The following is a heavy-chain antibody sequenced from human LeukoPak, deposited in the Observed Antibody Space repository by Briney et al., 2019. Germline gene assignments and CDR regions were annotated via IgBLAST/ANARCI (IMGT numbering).Heavy chain of an antibody. CDR1: GFRFNTYW. D-gene: IGHD4/OR15-4a*01. CDR3: ARDTLGEGEDANYALYYFDY. CDR2: IKQDGNEK. Sequence: GGSLRLSCAASGFRFNTYWMSWVRQAPGKGLEWVANIKQDGNEKYYADSVKGRFTISRDNGKNSLDLQMNSLRADDTAVYYCARDTLGEGEDANYALYYFDYWGQGTVVTVSS. V-gene: IGHV3-7*01. J-gene: IGHJ4*02.